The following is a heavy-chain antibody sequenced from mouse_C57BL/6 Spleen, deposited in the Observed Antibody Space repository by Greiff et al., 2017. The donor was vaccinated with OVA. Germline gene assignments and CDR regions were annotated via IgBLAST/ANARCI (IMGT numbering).Heavy chain of an antibody. D-gene: IGHD2-4*01. CDR3: ARKWDYGGYAMDY. CDR2: INPSNGGT. Sequence: QVQLQQPGTELVKPGASVKLSCKASGYTFTSYWMHWVKQRPGQGLEWIGNINPSNGGTNYNEKFKSKATLTVDKSSSTAYRQLNSLTSEDSAVYYCARKWDYGGYAMDYWGQGTSVTVSS. CDR1: GYTFTSYW. V-gene: IGHV1-53*01. J-gene: IGHJ4*01.